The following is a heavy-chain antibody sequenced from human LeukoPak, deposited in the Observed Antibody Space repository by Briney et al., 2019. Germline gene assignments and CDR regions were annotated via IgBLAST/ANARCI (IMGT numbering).Heavy chain of an antibody. CDR2: ISWNSGSI. CDR3: AKMDY. Sequence: PGGSLRLSCAASGFTFDDYAMHWVRQAPGKGLEWVSGISWNSGSIGYADSVKGRFTISRDNAKNSLYLQMNSLRAEDTALYYCAKMDYWGQGTLVTVSS. CDR1: GFTFDDYA. V-gene: IGHV3-9*01. J-gene: IGHJ4*02.